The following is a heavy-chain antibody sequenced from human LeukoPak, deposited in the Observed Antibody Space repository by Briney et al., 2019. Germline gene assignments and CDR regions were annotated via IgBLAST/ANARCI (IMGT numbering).Heavy chain of an antibody. D-gene: IGHD6-13*01. Sequence: SETLSLTCAVYGGSFNGYYWSWIRQPPGKGLEWIGEINHSGSTNYNPSLKSRVTISVDTSKNQFSLKLSSVTAADTAVYYCARARQLVPYYFDYWGQGTLVTVSS. CDR3: ARARQLVPYYFDY. V-gene: IGHV4-34*01. J-gene: IGHJ4*02. CDR1: GGSFNGYY. CDR2: INHSGST.